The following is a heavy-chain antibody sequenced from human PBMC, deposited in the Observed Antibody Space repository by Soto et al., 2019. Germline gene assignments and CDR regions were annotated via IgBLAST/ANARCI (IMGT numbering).Heavy chain of an antibody. CDR1: GVTFSGYA. CDR2: ISSSGDRT. V-gene: IGHV3-23*01. Sequence: EVELLESGGGLVQPGDSLRLSCAASGVTFSGYAMSWVRQAPEKGLEWVSTISSSGDRTYYADSVKGRFTISRDNFKKTLYLQMNSLRAEDTALYHCAKVTVTTIYYFDHWGQGTLVTVSS. J-gene: IGHJ4*02. CDR3: AKVTVTTIYYFDH. D-gene: IGHD3-3*01.